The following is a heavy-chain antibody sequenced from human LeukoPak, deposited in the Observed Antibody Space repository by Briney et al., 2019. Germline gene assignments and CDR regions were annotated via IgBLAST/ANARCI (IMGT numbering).Heavy chain of an antibody. CDR2: INHSGST. V-gene: IGHV4-34*01. CDR1: GGSFSGYY. Sequence: SETLSLTCAVYGGSFSGYYWSWIRQPPGKGLEWIGEINHSGSTNYNPSLKSRVTISVDTSKNQFSLKLSSVTAADTAVYYCARWKYDFWSGYYSFDYWGQGTLVTVSS. CDR3: ARWKYDFWSGYYSFDY. D-gene: IGHD3-3*01. J-gene: IGHJ4*02.